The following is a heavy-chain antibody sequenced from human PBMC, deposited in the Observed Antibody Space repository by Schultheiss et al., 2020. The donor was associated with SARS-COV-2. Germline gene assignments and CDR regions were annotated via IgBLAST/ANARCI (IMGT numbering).Heavy chain of an antibody. CDR1: GFTFSSYE. CDR3: AKGQIAIAVAGPMAFDI. J-gene: IGHJ3*02. V-gene: IGHV3-48*02. CDR2: ISSSSSTI. D-gene: IGHD6-19*01. Sequence: GGSLRLSCAASGFTFSSYEMNWVRQAPGKGLEWVSSISSSSSTIYYADSVKGRFTISRDNAKNSLYLQMNSLRDEDTAVYYCAKGQIAIAVAGPMAFDIWGQGTMVTVSS.